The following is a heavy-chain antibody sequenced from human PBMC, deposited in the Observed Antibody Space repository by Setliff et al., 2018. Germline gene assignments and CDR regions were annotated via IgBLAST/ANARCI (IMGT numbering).Heavy chain of an antibody. Sequence: KPSETLSLTCAVYGGSFSGYYWSWIRQPPGKGLEWIGEINHSGSTNYNPSLKSRVTISVDTSKNQFSLKLSSVTAADTAVYYCARGPLADGYGDAFDIWGQGTMVTVSS. CDR3: ARGPLADGYGDAFDI. J-gene: IGHJ3*02. CDR2: INHSGST. V-gene: IGHV4-34*01. D-gene: IGHD5-18*01. CDR1: GGSFSGYY.